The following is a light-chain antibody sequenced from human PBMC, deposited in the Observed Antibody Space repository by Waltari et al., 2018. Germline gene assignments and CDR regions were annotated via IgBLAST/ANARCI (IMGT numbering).Light chain of an antibody. Sequence: DIVMTQTPLSLSVTPGQPASISCKSSQSLLYSDGKTYLYWSLQKPGQPPPLLIYEVSHRFSGVPDRFSGSGSGTDFTLEISRVEADDVGVYYCMQSVQFPLTFGGGTKVEIK. CDR1: QSLLYSDGKTY. CDR2: EVS. CDR3: MQSVQFPLT. J-gene: IGKJ4*01. V-gene: IGKV2D-29*01.